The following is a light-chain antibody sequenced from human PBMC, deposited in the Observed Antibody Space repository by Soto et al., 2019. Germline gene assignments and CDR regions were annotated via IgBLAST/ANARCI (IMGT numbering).Light chain of an antibody. J-gene: IGLJ2*01. V-gene: IGLV2-23*02. CDR2: EVT. Sequence: QSALTQPASVSGSPGQSITISCTGTSSDVGSYNLVSWYQQHPGKAPKLMIYEVTNRPSGVSSRFSGSRSGNTASLTSSGLQAENEADYYCCSYAGTSTFVVFGGGTKVTVL. CDR1: SSDVGSYNL. CDR3: CSYAGTSTFVV.